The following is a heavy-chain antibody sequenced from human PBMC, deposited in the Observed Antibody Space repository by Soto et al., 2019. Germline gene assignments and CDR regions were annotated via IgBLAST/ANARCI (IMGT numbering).Heavy chain of an antibody. J-gene: IGHJ4*02. CDR3: ARDLSDFCGGYYRGVFDY. V-gene: IGHV3-33*01. CDR2: IWYDGSNK. D-gene: IGHD3-3*01. CDR1: GVTFSSYG. Sequence: QVQLVESGGGVVQPGRSLRLSCAASGVTFSSYGMHWVRQAPGKGLEWVAVIWYDGSNKYYADSVKGRFTISRDNSKNTLYLQMNSLRAEDTAVYYCARDLSDFCGGYYRGVFDYWGQGTLVTVSS.